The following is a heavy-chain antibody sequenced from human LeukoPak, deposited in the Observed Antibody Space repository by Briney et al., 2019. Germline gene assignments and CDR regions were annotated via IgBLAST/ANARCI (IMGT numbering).Heavy chain of an antibody. J-gene: IGHJ4*02. D-gene: IGHD2-2*01. CDR1: GFTFSSYA. CDR2: IYTGGDT. Sequence: GGSLRLSCAASGFTFSSYAMSWVRQAPGKGLEWVSLIYTGGDTYYADSVKGRFTISRDNSKNTLYLQMNSLRADDTAVYYCARGYCSTTSCQSTFDYWGQGTLATVSS. CDR3: ARGYCSTTSCQSTFDY. V-gene: IGHV3-53*01.